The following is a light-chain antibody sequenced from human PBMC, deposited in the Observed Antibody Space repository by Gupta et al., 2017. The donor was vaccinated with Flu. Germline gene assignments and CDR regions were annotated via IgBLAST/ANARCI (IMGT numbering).Light chain of an antibody. J-gene: IGKJ1*01. Sequence: DIQMTQSPSSLSASVGDRVTITCRASQSISSYLNWYQQKPGKAPKLLIYAASRVKSGVPSRFSGSGSGTDFTLTISRRQPEDFATYYCQHRYSTQWTFGQGTKVEIK. CDR3: QHRYSTQWT. CDR2: AAS. V-gene: IGKV1-39*01. CDR1: QSISSY.